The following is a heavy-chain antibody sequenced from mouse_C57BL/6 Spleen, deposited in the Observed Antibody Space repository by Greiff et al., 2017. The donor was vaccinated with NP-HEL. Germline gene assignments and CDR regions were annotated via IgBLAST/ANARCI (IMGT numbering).Heavy chain of an antibody. CDR2: ISYDGSN. Sequence: EVQLQESGPGLVKPSQSLSLTCSVTGYSITSGYYWNWIRQFPGNKLEWMGYISYDGSNNYNPSLKNRISITRDTSKNQFFLKLNSVTTEDTATYYCARGYDGYRFAYWGQGTLVTVSA. CDR1: GYSITSGYY. V-gene: IGHV3-6*01. CDR3: ARGYDGYRFAY. D-gene: IGHD2-3*01. J-gene: IGHJ3*01.